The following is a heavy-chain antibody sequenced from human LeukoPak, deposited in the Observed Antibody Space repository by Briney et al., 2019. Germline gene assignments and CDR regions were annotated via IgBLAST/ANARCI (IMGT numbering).Heavy chain of an antibody. J-gene: IGHJ3*02. V-gene: IGHV4-38-2*01. Sequence: SETLSLTCAVSGYSNSSGYYWGWIRQPPGKGLEWIGSIYHSGSTYYNPSLKSRVTISVDTSKNQFSLKLSSVTAADTAVYYCAGGIRVGYCGGDCYSQDAFDIWGQGTMVTVSS. CDR3: AGGIRVGYCGGDCYSQDAFDI. CDR2: IYHSGST. D-gene: IGHD2-21*02. CDR1: GYSNSSGYY.